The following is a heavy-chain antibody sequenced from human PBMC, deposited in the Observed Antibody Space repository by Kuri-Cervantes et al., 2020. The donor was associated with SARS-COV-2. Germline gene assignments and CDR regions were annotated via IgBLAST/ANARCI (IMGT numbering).Heavy chain of an antibody. CDR3: ARDYSSWYKGPFDY. D-gene: IGHD6-13*01. CDR1: GFMFSRCG. CDR2: IWYDGSNK. J-gene: IGHJ4*02. Sequence: GESLKISCAASGFMFSRCGMHWVRQAPGKGLEWVAVIWYDGSNKYYADSVKGRFTISRDNSKNTLYLQMNSLRAEDTAVYYCARDYSSWYKGPFDYWGQGTLVTVSS. V-gene: IGHV3-33*08.